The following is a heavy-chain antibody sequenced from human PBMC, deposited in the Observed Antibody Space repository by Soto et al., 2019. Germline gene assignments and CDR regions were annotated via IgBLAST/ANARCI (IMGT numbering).Heavy chain of an antibody. V-gene: IGHV4-31*03. Sequence: SETQSLTCTVSDDYISSNGYYWSWIQQHPEKGLEWIGYINYSGNTNYSSSLKSRVTISGDTSKNQFSLKLSSVTAADTAVYYCARAPFYGDFHFDYWGQGTLVTVSS. CDR3: ARAPFYGDFHFDY. CDR2: INYSGNT. D-gene: IGHD4-17*01. CDR1: DDYISSNGYY. J-gene: IGHJ4*02.